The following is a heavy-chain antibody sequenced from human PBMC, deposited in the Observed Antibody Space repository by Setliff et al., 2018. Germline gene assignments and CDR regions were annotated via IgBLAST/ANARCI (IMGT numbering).Heavy chain of an antibody. Sequence: PSETLSLTCTVSGGSISNYYWSWIRQSPGKGLEWIGFIYYNGRSDHNPSFQSRVTMSVDRSKNQFSLNLRAMTAADTAVYYCAREGGGSGRTPDSWGQGTLVTVSS. V-gene: IGHV4-59*01. CDR3: AREGGGSGRTPDS. CDR1: GGSISNYY. J-gene: IGHJ4*02. D-gene: IGHD6-19*01. CDR2: IYYNGRS.